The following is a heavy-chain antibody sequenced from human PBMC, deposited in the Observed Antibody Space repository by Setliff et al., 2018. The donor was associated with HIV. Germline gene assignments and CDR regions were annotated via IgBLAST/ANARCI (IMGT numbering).Heavy chain of an antibody. CDR2: IFYSGSI. D-gene: IGHD2-21*02. Sequence: SETLSLPCTVSGDSMISRPYYWGWIRQSPGKVLEWIGNIFYSGSIYSNPSLKSLINLSIATSKNHFSLKLTSVTAADTAVYYCARFSVVVTAPGYWGRGTLFTVSS. V-gene: IGHV4-39*02. J-gene: IGHJ4*02. CDR3: ARFSVVVTAPGY. CDR1: GDSMISRPYY.